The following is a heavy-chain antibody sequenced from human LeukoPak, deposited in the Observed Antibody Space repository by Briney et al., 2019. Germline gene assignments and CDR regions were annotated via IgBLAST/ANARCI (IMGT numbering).Heavy chain of an antibody. V-gene: IGHV1-69*05. CDR2: IIPIFGTA. J-gene: IGHJ4*02. CDR3: ARYSGSSYYFDY. D-gene: IGHD1-26*01. CDR1: GGTFSSYA. Sequence: ASVKVSCKASGGTFSSYAISWVRQAPGQGLEWMGRIIPIFGTANYAQKFQGRVTITTDESTSTAYMELSGLRSEDTAVYYCARYSGSSYYFDYWGQGTLVTVSS.